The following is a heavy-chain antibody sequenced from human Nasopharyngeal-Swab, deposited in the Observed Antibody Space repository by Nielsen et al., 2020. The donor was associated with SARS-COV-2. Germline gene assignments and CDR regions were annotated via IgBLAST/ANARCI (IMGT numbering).Heavy chain of an antibody. V-gene: IGHV6-1*01. D-gene: IGHD6-13*01. CDR2: TWYRSKWNY. J-gene: IGHJ3*01. CDR3: ARIQQQLPGIV. CDR1: GDSVSNDRAA. Sequence: SQTLSLTRAISGDSVSNDRAAWSWIRQSPSRGLEWLGRTWYRSKWNYDYATSLSGRLTVSPDTAKNQFSLHLNSVTPDDTAVYYCARIQQQLPGIVWGQGTMVIVSS.